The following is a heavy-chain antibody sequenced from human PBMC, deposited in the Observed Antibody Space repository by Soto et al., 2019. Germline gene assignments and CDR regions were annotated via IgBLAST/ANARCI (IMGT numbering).Heavy chain of an antibody. V-gene: IGHV4-59*12. CDR1: GGSISSYY. CDR3: ARDVDYYDSSGFAHMGFDP. CDR2: IYYSGST. D-gene: IGHD3-22*01. J-gene: IGHJ5*02. Sequence: SETLSLTCTVSGGSISSYYWSWIRQPPGKGLEWIGYIYYSGSTNYNPSLKSRVTISVDTSKNQFSLKLSSVTAADTAVYYCARDVDYYDSSGFAHMGFDPWGQGTLVTVSS.